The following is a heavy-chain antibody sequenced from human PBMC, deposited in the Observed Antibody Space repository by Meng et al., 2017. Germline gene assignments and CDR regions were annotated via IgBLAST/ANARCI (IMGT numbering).Heavy chain of an antibody. CDR2: INPNSGGT. J-gene: IGHJ4*02. CDR3: ARMNYGSGSRRLDY. CDR1: GYTFTGYY. D-gene: IGHD3-10*01. Sequence: VRRVRSGAEVKKPGASVKVSCKASGYTFTGYYMHWVRQAPGQGLEWMGRINPNSGGTNYAQKFQGRVTMTRDTSISTAYMELSRLRSDDTAVYYCARMNYGSGSRRLDYWGQGTLVTVFS. V-gene: IGHV1-2*06.